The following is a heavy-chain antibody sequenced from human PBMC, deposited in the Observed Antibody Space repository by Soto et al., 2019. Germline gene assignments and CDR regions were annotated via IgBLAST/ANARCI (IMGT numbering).Heavy chain of an antibody. J-gene: IGHJ4*02. V-gene: IGHV3-23*01. CDR2: VSGSGAST. D-gene: IGHD3-22*01. CDR3: AKGVYYDNSGYLYFDH. CDR1: GFTFSTYA. Sequence: EVQLLESGGGLVQPGGSLRLSCAASGFTFSTYAMSWVRQAPGKGLEWVSAVSGSGASTYNADSVKGRFTISRDNSQNTLYLHMNSLRAEDTAVYYCAKGVYYDNSGYLYFDHWGQGTLVTVSS.